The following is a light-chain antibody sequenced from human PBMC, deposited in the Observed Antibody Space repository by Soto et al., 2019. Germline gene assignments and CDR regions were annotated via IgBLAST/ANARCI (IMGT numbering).Light chain of an antibody. J-gene: IGKJ1*01. V-gene: IGKV3-11*01. CDR3: QQRSNWPRT. CDR1: QSVSSY. CDR2: DAS. Sequence: EIVLTQSPATRSLSPGERATLSCRASQSVSSYLAWYQQKPGQAPRLLIYDASNRATGIPARFSGSGSGTDFTLTISSLEPVDFAVYYCQQRSNWPRTFGQGTKVEIK.